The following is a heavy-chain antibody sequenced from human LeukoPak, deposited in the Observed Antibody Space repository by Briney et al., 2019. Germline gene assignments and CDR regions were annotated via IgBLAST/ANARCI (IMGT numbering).Heavy chain of an antibody. CDR2: ISSSSSYI. CDR3: ARDLPIVVVPAAMDYYYYGMDV. J-gene: IGHJ6*02. V-gene: IGHV3-21*04. CDR1: GFTFSSYS. D-gene: IGHD2-2*01. Sequence: GGSLRLSCAASGFTFSSYSMNWVRQAPGKGLEWVSSISSSSSYIYYADSVKGRFTISRDNAKNSLYLQMNSLRAEDTAVYYCARDLPIVVVPAAMDYYYYGMDVWGQGTTVTVSS.